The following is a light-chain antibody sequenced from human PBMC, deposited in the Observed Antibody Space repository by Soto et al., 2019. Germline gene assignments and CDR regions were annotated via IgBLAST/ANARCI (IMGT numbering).Light chain of an antibody. CDR2: GAS. J-gene: IGKJ4*01. V-gene: IGKV3-15*01. Sequence: EIVMTQSPATLSVSPGEMATLSCRASQSVNNNLAWYQQKPGQAPRLLIYGASARATGIPARFSGSVSGTEFTLTISRLQSEDFAVYYCQQYNNWPLTFGGGTKVEIK. CDR3: QQYNNWPLT. CDR1: QSVNNN.